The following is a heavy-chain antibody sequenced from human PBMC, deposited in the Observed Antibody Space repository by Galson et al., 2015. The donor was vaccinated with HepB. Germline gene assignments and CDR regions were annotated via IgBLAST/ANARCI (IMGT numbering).Heavy chain of an antibody. V-gene: IGHV3-74*01. Sequence: SLRLSCAASGFTFSNSWMHWVRQVPGKGLVWVSLINADGSNTGYADSVNGRFTISRDNAKNTLSLQMNSLRVEDSALYYCVKADGSWGQGTLVTVSS. CDR2: INADGSNT. J-gene: IGHJ4*02. D-gene: IGHD6-19*01. CDR3: VKADGS. CDR1: GFTFSNSW.